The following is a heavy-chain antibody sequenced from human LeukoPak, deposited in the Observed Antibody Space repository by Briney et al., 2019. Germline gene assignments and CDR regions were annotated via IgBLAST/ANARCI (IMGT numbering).Heavy chain of an antibody. CDR3: TQLDGGALGPDY. V-gene: IGHV3-73*01. J-gene: IGHJ4*02. CDR2: IRSKANSYAT. D-gene: IGHD4-23*01. Sequence: GGSLKLSCAASGFTFSGSAMHWVRQASGKGLEWVGRIRSKANSYATAYAASVKGRFTISRDDSKNTAYLQMNSLKTEDTAVYYCTQLDGGALGPDYWGQGTLVTVSS. CDR1: GFTFSGSA.